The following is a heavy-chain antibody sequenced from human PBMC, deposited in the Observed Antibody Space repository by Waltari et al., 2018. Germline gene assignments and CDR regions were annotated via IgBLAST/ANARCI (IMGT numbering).Heavy chain of an antibody. Sequence: QVQLQESGPGLVKPSETLSLTYTVSGGSISSYYWSWIRQPPGKGLEWIGYIYYSGSTNYNPSLKSRVTISIDTSKNQFSLKLSSVTAADTAVYYCARRGRGSGYTGWGQGTLVTVSS. CDR3: ARRGRGSGYTG. D-gene: IGHD3-3*01. J-gene: IGHJ4*02. V-gene: IGHV4-59*08. CDR2: IYYSGST. CDR1: GGSISSYY.